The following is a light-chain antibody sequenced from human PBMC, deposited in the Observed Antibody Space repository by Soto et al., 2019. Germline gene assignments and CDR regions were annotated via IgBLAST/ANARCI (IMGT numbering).Light chain of an antibody. CDR1: QGISSY. CDR3: LQDYTYPWT. CDR2: KAS. V-gene: IGKV1-6*01. Sequence: AIQLTQSPSSLSASVGDRVTVTCRASQGISSYLAWYQQKPGKAPKLLIYKASTLKSGVPSRFSGSASGTDFTLTISSLQPEDFATYYCLQDYTYPWTFGQGTKVDI. J-gene: IGKJ1*01.